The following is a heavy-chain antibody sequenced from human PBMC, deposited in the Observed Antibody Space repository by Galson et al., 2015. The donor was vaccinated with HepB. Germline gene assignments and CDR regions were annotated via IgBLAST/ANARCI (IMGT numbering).Heavy chain of an antibody. V-gene: IGHV4-39*01. CDR3: ARQVGYGSWYFNL. J-gene: IGHJ2*01. Sequence: SETLSLTCTVSGASIRSEGHWWGWIRQPPGKGLEWMGSIFYSGITHYNPSLKSLVTMSVDTSKNHFSLNLSSMTAADTAVYYCARQVGYGSWYFNLWGRDILVTVSS. CDR2: IFYSGIT. D-gene: IGHD5-12*01. CDR1: GASIRSEGHW.